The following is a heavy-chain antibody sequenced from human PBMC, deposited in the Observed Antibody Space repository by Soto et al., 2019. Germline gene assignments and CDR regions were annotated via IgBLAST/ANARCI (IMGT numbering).Heavy chain of an antibody. CDR1: SDSISSYY. CDR3: ARAVGDPLYYLDY. J-gene: IGHJ4*02. D-gene: IGHD6-19*01. V-gene: IGHV4-59*08. Sequence: QMQLQESGPGLVRPSETLSLTCTVSSDSISSYYWIWIRQSPGKGLEWIGYTDYSGNTNYNPSLKSRVTISGDTSKNQFSLRLSSVTAADTAVYYCARAVGDPLYYLDYWGKGTLVTVSS. CDR2: TDYSGNT.